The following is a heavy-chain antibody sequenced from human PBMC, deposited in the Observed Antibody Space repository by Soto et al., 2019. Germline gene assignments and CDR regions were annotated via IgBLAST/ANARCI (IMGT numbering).Heavy chain of an antibody. D-gene: IGHD5-12*01. CDR1: GFPFSAYW. CDR3: ARDRNIRGYDDWFDP. Sequence: PGGSLRLSCAASGFPFSAYWMSWVRQAPGKGPEWVANIKEDGSQKYYVDSVKGRFTISRDNGKNSLHLQMNSLRAEDTAVYYCARDRNIRGYDDWFDPWGQGTLVTVSS. V-gene: IGHV3-7*01. CDR2: IKEDGSQK. J-gene: IGHJ5*02.